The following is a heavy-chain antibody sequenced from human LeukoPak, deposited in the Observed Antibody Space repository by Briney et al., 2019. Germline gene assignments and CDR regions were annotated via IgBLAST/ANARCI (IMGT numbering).Heavy chain of an antibody. V-gene: IGHV3-23*01. D-gene: IGHD3-22*01. CDR1: GLTFSNYA. Sequence: GGSLRLSCAASGLTFSNYAISWVRQAPGKGLEWVSVINNGGDIADYADSVKGRFTISRDNSKNTLYLQMSSLTAEDTAVYYCAKSVYYDGGGYFYTDYWGQGTLVTVSS. J-gene: IGHJ4*02. CDR3: AKSVYYDGGGYFYTDY. CDR2: INNGGDIA.